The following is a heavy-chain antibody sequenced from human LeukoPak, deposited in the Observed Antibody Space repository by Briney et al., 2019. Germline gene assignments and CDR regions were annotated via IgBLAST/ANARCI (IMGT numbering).Heavy chain of an antibody. Sequence: SEALSLTCAVYGGSFSGYYWSWIRQPPGKGLEWIGEINHSGSTNYNPSLKSRVTISVDTSKNQFSLKLSSVTAADTAVYYCARGRSKYYGSGSYYKAYYFDYWGQGTLVTVSS. D-gene: IGHD3-10*01. CDR3: ARGRSKYYGSGSYYKAYYFDY. J-gene: IGHJ4*02. CDR1: GGSFSGYY. V-gene: IGHV4-34*01. CDR2: INHSGST.